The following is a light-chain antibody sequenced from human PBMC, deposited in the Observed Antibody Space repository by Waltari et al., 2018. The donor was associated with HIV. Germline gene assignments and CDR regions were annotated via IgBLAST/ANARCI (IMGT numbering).Light chain of an antibody. CDR2: EVT. CDR3: SSYTSSTTVI. CDR1: RNEIGTYKY. J-gene: IGLJ2*01. V-gene: IGLV2-14*01. Sequence: QSALTQPASVSGSPGQSITISCTGSRNEIGTYKYVSWYQQQPGKAPKVLIYEVTNRPSGFSDRSSGSKSGNTASLVISGLQTDDESDYYCSSYTSSTTVIFGGGTKLTVL.